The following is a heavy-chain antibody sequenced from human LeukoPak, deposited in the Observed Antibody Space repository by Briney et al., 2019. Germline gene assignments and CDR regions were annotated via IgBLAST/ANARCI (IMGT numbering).Heavy chain of an antibody. CDR2: IRYDGSNK. J-gene: IGHJ3*02. D-gene: IGHD3-22*01. CDR3: AKEVVVTHAFDI. CDR1: GFTFSSYA. V-gene: IGHV3-30*02. Sequence: GGSLRLSCAASGFTFSSYAMHWVRQAPGKGLEWVAFIRYDGSNKYYADSVKGRFTISRDNSKNTLYLQMNSLRAEDTAVYYCAKEVVVTHAFDIWGQGTMVTVSS.